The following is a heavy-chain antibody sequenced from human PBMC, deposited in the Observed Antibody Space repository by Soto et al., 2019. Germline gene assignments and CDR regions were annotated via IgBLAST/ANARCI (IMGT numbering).Heavy chain of an antibody. J-gene: IGHJ4*02. D-gene: IGHD3-10*01. CDR3: ARGSTDSYPGSRIFDF. V-gene: IGHV3-23*01. CDR1: GITFGIRA. Sequence: GGSLRLSCVASGITFGIRAMSWVRHAPGEGLEWVSTITDTGGDTKYADSVRGRFTMSRDNSKKTLYLQMNSLRVEDSALYYCARGSTDSYPGSRIFDFWGRGTLVTVSS. CDR2: ITDTGGDT.